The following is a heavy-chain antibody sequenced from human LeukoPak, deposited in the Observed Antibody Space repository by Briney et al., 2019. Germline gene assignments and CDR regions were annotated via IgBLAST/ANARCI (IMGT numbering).Heavy chain of an antibody. V-gene: IGHV4-59*01. Sequence: SETLSLTCTVSGGSISSSFWSWIRQPPGKGLEWIGFVYYTGTTNYNPSLKSRVTISVDTSKNQFSLKLSSVTAADTAVYYCAREGDDDAFDIWGQGTMVTVSS. CDR3: AREGDDDAFDI. J-gene: IGHJ3*02. D-gene: IGHD2-21*01. CDR2: VYYTGTT. CDR1: GGSISSSF.